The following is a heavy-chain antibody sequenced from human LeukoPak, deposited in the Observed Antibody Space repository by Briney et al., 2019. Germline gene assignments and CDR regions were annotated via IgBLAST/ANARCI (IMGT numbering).Heavy chain of an antibody. CDR2: ISSSGSTI. CDR3: AKAKLVLAVGYFDF. J-gene: IGHJ4*02. V-gene: IGHV3-11*01. Sequence: GESLRLSCAASGFTFSDYYMSWIRQAPGKGLEWVSYISSSGSTIYYADSVKGRFTISRDNAKNSLYLQMNSLRAEDTAVYYCAKAKLVLAVGYFDFWGQGTLVTVSS. CDR1: GFTFSDYY. D-gene: IGHD6-6*01.